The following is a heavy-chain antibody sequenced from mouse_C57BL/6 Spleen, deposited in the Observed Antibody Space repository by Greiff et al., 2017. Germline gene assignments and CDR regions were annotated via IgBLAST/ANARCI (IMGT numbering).Heavy chain of an antibody. Sequence: VQLQQSGAELAKPGASVKLSCKASGYTFTSYWMHWVKQRPGQGLEWIGYINPSSGYTKYNQKFKDKATLTADKSSSTAYMQLSSLTYEDSAVYYCSIITTVRMDYAMDYWGQGTSVTVSS. V-gene: IGHV1-7*01. CDR2: INPSSGYT. J-gene: IGHJ4*01. D-gene: IGHD1-1*01. CDR3: SIITTVRMDYAMDY. CDR1: GYTFTSYW.